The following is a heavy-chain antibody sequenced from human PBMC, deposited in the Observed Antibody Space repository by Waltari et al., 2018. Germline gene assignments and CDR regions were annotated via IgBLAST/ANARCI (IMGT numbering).Heavy chain of an antibody. D-gene: IGHD3-3*01. Sequence: QVQLVQSGSELKKPGASVKVSCKASGYTFTSYAMNWVRQAPGQGLEWMGWINTNTGIPTDAQGFTGRFVFSLDTSVSTAYLQISSLKAEDTAVYYCARDPDKYYDFWSGYSNWFDPWGQGTLVTVSS. J-gene: IGHJ5*02. CDR3: ARDPDKYYDFWSGYSNWFDP. CDR1: GYTFTSYA. V-gene: IGHV7-4-1*02. CDR2: INTNTGIP.